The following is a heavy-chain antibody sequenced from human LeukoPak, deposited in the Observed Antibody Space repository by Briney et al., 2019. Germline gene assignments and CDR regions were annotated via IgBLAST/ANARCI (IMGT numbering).Heavy chain of an antibody. Sequence: GGSLRLSCAASGFTFSSYEMNWVRQAPGKGLEWVSYITLSSSTIYYADSVKGRFTISRDNAKNSLSLQMNSLRAEDTAVYYCARETPNSSSWTAFDFWGQGTLVTVSS. J-gene: IGHJ4*02. CDR3: ARETPNSSSWTAFDF. V-gene: IGHV3-48*01. CDR2: ITLSSSTI. D-gene: IGHD6-13*01. CDR1: GFTFSSYE.